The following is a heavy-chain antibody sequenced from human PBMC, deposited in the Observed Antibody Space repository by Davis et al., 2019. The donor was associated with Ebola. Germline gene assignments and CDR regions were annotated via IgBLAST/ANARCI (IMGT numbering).Heavy chain of an antibody. CDR3: AKDLTVASAANY. CDR1: GFTVSNNY. D-gene: IGHD6-13*01. V-gene: IGHV3-23*01. CDR2: ISGSGGST. J-gene: IGHJ4*02. Sequence: PGGSLRLSCAASGFTVSNNYMSWVRQAPGKGLEWVATISGSGGSTWYAETVKGRFTISRDNSKDTLSLQMNSLRVEDTAIYYCAKDLTVASAANYWGQGSLVTVSS.